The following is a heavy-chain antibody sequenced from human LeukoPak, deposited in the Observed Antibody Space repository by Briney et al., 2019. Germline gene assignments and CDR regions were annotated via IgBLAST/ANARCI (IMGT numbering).Heavy chain of an antibody. CDR3: ARRYYDSRLDY. CDR2: MNPNSGNT. Sequence: ASVKVSCKASGYTFTSYDINWVQQATGQGLEWMGWMNPNSGNTGYAQKLQGRVTMTTDTSTSTAYMELRSLRSDDTAVYYCARRYYDSRLDYWGQGTLVTVSS. CDR1: GYTFTSYD. J-gene: IGHJ4*02. V-gene: IGHV1-8*01. D-gene: IGHD3-22*01.